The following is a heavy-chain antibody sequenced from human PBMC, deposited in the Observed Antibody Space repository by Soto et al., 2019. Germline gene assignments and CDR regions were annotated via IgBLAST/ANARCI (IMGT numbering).Heavy chain of an antibody. D-gene: IGHD3-10*01. V-gene: IGHV1-69*12. Sequence: QVQLVQSGAEVKKPGSSVKVSCKASGGTFSSYAISWVQQAPGQGLEWMGGIIPIFGTANYAQKFQGRVTITADESTSTAYMELSSLRSEDTAVYYCARGEEDYYGSGSYYPGYWGQGTLVTVSS. CDR1: GGTFSSYA. CDR2: IIPIFGTA. CDR3: ARGEEDYYGSGSYYPGY. J-gene: IGHJ4*02.